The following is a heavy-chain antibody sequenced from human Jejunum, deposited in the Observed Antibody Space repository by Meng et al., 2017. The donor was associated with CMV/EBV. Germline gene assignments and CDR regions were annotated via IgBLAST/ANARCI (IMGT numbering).Heavy chain of an antibody. CDR3: AREFFLLWFGNILQNGGDP. Sequence: SNDYAISWVRQAPGQGLEGMGGIIPSLGIANYGRKFQGRVKITADKSTSTVYRELSGLRSEDTATYYCAREFFLLWFGNILQNGGDPGGQGTLVTVSS. J-gene: IGHJ5*02. V-gene: IGHV1-69*10. CDR1: SNDYA. D-gene: IGHD3-10*01. CDR2: IIPSLGIA.